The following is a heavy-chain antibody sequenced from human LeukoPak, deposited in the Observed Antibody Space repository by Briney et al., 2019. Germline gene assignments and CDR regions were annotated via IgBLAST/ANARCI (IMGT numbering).Heavy chain of an antibody. D-gene: IGHD6-13*01. Sequence: PSETLSLTCTVSGGSISSYYWSWIRQPPGKGLEWIGYIYYSGSTNYNPSLKSRVTISVDTSKNQFSLKLSSVTAADTAVYYCAGAGQSSSSWYYFDYWGQGTLVAVSS. V-gene: IGHV4-59*01. CDR2: IYYSGST. CDR3: AGAGQSSSSWYYFDY. CDR1: GGSISSYY. J-gene: IGHJ4*02.